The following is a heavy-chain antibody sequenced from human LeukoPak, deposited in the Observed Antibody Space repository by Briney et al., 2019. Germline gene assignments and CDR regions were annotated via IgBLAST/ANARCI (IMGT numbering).Heavy chain of an antibody. D-gene: IGHD3-10*01. CDR2: IYYSGSTYSGST. Sequence: SETLSLTCTVSGASISSSSYYWGWIRQSPGKGLEWIGSIYYSGSTYSGSTYYNPSLKSRVTISVDTSKNQFSLKLSSVTAADTAVYYCARDPTAHGSGSYFYWGQGTLVTVSS. V-gene: IGHV4-39*07. CDR1: GASISSSSYY. J-gene: IGHJ4*02. CDR3: ARDPTAHGSGSYFY.